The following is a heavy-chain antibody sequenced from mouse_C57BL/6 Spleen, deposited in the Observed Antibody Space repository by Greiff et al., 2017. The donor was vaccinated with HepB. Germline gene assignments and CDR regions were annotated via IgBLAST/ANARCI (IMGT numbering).Heavy chain of an antibody. Sequence: VKLMESGPGLVAPSQSLSITCTVSGFSLTSYGVDWVRQSPGKGLEWLGVIWGVGSTNYNSALKSRLSISKDNPKSQVFLKMNSLQTDDTAMYYCAIYGSSYGFAYWGQGTLVTVSA. V-gene: IGHV2-6*01. CDR1: GFSLTSYG. J-gene: IGHJ3*01. CDR3: AIYGSSYGFAY. CDR2: IWGVGST. D-gene: IGHD1-1*01.